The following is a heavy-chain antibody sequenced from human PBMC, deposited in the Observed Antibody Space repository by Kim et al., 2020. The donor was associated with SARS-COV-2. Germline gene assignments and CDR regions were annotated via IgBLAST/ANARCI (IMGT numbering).Heavy chain of an antibody. V-gene: IGHV1-46*01. CDR2: T. J-gene: IGHJ4*02. D-gene: IGHD6-13*01. Sequence: TSYAQKFQGRVTMTRDTSTSTVYMELSSLRSEDTAVYYCATIAAAVLFDYWGQGTLVTVSS. CDR3: ATIAAAVLFDY.